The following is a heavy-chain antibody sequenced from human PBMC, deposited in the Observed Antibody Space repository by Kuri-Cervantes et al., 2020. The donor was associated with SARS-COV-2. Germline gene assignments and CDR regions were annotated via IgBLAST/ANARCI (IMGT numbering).Heavy chain of an antibody. CDR3: AKEGIGLRRYTMDI. D-gene: IGHD4-17*01. CDR2: IHASGNN. J-gene: IGHJ6*02. Sequence: ESLSLSCTLSGGSTSSYYWSWIRQPPGKGLEWIGRIHASGNNNTNPSLKSRATMSIDTSKNQFSLKLSSVTSSATALYYCAKEGIGLRRYTMDIWGHGTTVTVSS. V-gene: IGHV4-4*07. CDR1: GGSTSSYY.